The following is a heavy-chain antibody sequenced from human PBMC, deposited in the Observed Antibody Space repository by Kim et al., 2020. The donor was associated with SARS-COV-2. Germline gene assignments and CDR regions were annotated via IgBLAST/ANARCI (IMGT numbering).Heavy chain of an antibody. J-gene: IGHJ3*02. V-gene: IGHV4-31*03. CDR1: GDSISSTSYY. Sequence: SETLSLTCTVSGDSISSTSYYWSWIRQHPGKGLEWIGYIYYSGTTSYNPSLKGRIAISIDTSKNQFSLRLSSVTAADTAVYYCARDRASITLDAFDIWGQGRMVTVAS. CDR2: IYYSGTT. D-gene: IGHD1-1*01. CDR3: ARDRASITLDAFDI.